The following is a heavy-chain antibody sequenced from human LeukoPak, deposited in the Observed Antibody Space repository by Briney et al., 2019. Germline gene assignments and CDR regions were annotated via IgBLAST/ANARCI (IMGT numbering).Heavy chain of an antibody. D-gene: IGHD6-19*01. CDR2: INPNSGGT. Sequence: ASVKVSCKASGYTFTGYYMHWVRQAPGQGLEWMGWINPNSGGTNYAQKFQGRVTMTRDTSTSTVYMELSSLRSEDTAVYYCARGGRIAVATIHHFFDFWGQGTLVTVSS. V-gene: IGHV1-2*02. J-gene: IGHJ4*02. CDR1: GYTFTGYY. CDR3: ARGGRIAVATIHHFFDF.